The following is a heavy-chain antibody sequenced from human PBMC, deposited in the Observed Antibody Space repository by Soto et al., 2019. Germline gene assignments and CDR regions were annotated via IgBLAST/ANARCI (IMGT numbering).Heavy chain of an antibody. Sequence: ASVKVSCKASGYTFTSYYMHWVRQAPGQGLEWMGIINPSGGSTSYAQKFQGRVTMTRDTSTSTVYMELSSLRSEDTAVYYCSRDLNYYGSGSYKRYYYYGMDVWGQGTTVTVSS. CDR3: SRDLNYYGSGSYKRYYYYGMDV. CDR2: INPSGGST. V-gene: IGHV1-46*01. CDR1: GYTFTSYY. D-gene: IGHD3-10*01. J-gene: IGHJ6*02.